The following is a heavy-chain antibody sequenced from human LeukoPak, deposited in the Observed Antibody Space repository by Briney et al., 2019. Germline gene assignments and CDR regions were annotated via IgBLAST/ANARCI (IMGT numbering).Heavy chain of an antibody. CDR3: ARDRMIFGA. Sequence: SSETLSLTCTVSGGSISSYYWSWIRQPPGKGLEWIGYIYYSGSTNYNPSLKSRVTISVDTSKNQFSLKLSSVTAADTAVYYCARDRMIFGAWGQGTLVTVSS. D-gene: IGHD3/OR15-3a*01. J-gene: IGHJ4*02. CDR1: GGSISSYY. CDR2: IYYSGST. V-gene: IGHV4-59*01.